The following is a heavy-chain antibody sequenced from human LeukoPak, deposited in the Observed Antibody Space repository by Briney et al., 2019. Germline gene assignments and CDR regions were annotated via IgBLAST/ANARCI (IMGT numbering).Heavy chain of an antibody. Sequence: ASVKVSCKASGYTFTSYYMHWVRQAPGQGLEWMGIINPSGGSTSYAQKFQGRVTMTRDTSTSTVYMELSSLRSEDTAVYYCARTSEGYCRSTRCWAYYYYMDVWGKGTTVTISS. D-gene: IGHD2-2*01. CDR2: INPSGGST. CDR3: ARTSEGYCRSTRCWAYYYYMDV. CDR1: GYTFTSYY. J-gene: IGHJ6*03. V-gene: IGHV1-46*01.